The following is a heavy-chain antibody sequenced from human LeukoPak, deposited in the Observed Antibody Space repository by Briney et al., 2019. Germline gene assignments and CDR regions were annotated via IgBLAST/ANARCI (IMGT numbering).Heavy chain of an antibody. V-gene: IGHV3-15*01. CDR3: TTDHPYLQKYYYYYMDV. CDR1: GFTFSNAW. CDR2: IKSKTDGGTT. Sequence: GGSLRLSCAASGFTFSNAWMSWVRQAPGKGLEWVGRIKSKTDGGTTDYAAPVKGRFTISRDDSKNTLYLQMNSLKTEDTAVYYCTTDHPYLQKYYYYYMDVWGKGTTVTISS. J-gene: IGHJ6*03.